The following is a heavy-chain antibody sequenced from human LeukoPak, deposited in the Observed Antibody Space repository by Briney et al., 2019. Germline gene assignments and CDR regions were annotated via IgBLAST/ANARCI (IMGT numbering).Heavy chain of an antibody. CDR1: GFTFSNSE. Sequence: GGSLRLSCAASGFTFSNSEMYWVRQAPGKGLEWVSYISTSGSTIFYADSVKGRFTISRDNAKNTLYLQMNSLRAEDTAVYYCVREDYNDSGWYFDLWGRGTLVTVSS. CDR3: VREDYNDSGWYFDL. D-gene: IGHD4-17*01. CDR2: ISTSGSTI. V-gene: IGHV3-48*03. J-gene: IGHJ2*01.